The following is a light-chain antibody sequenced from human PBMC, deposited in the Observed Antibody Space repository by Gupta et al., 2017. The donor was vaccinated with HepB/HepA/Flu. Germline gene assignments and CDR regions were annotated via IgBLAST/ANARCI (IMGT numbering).Light chain of an antibody. CDR1: SSDVGGYNY. Sequence: QSALTQPASVSGSPGQSITISCPGTSSDVGGYNYVSWYQHHPGKVPKLMIYDVSNRPSGVSNRFSGSKSGNTASLTISGLQAEDEADYYCNSYTSSSTLIFGGGTKLTVL. CDR3: NSYTSSSTLI. V-gene: IGLV2-14*03. J-gene: IGLJ2*01. CDR2: DVS.